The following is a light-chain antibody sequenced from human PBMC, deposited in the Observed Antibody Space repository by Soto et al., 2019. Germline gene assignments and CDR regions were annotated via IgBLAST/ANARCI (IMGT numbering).Light chain of an antibody. V-gene: IGKV3-20*01. J-gene: IGKJ1*01. CDR1: QSINGNY. CDR2: GTS. CDR3: QQCGSLPGT. Sequence: EDVLTQSPGTLSLSPGDRATLSCRASQSINGNYLHWYQQKPGQAPRLLIFGTSSRATGIPDRFIGGGSGTDFTLTISRLEPEDFAGYYCQQCGSLPGTFGQGTKVDIK.